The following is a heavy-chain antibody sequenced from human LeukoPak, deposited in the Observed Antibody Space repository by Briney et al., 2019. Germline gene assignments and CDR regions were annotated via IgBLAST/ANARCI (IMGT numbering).Heavy chain of an antibody. CDR3: AGLSGYCSSTSCWTWFDP. Sequence: PSETLSLTCTVSGGSISSYYWGWIRQPPGKGLEWIGSIYYSGSTYYNPSLKSRVTISVDTSKNQFSLKLSSVTAADTAVYYCAGLSGYCSSTSCWTWFDPWGQGTLVTVSS. J-gene: IGHJ5*02. CDR2: IYYSGST. V-gene: IGHV4-39*01. D-gene: IGHD2-2*03. CDR1: GGSISSYY.